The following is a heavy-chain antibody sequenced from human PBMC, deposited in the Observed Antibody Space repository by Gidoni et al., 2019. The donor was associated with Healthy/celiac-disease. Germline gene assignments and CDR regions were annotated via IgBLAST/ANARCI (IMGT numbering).Heavy chain of an antibody. Sequence: QVQLQESGPGLVKPSETLSLTCTVSGGSISRYYWSWIRQPPGKGLEWIGYIYYSGITNYNPSLKSRVTISVDTSKNQFSLKLSSVTAADTAVYYCARLSPYSGNDPGWYFDLWGRGTLVTVSS. D-gene: IGHD5-12*01. CDR3: ARLSPYSGNDPGWYFDL. J-gene: IGHJ2*01. V-gene: IGHV4-59*08. CDR2: IYYSGIT. CDR1: GGSISRYY.